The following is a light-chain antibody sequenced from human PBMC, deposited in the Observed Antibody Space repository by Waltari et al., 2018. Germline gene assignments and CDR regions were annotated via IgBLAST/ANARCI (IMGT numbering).Light chain of an antibody. V-gene: IGKV3-20*01. Sequence: EVVLTQSTGTLSLSPGERATLSCRASQSVSKYLAWYQQRPGEAPRLLIYAASTRATGIPDRFSGSGSGTDFSLTISRLEPEDFAVYYCQNHERLPATFGQGTNVEI. CDR1: QSVSKY. CDR2: AAS. J-gene: IGKJ1*01. CDR3: QNHERLPAT.